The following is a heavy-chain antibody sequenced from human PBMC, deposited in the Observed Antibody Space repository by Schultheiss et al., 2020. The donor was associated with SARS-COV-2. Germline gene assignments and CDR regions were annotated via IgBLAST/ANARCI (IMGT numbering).Heavy chain of an antibody. D-gene: IGHD4-17*01. V-gene: IGHV4-61*08. CDR3: ARSPTVTRFYYMDV. Sequence: SETLSLTCTVSGGSISSGGYYWSWIRQHPGKGLEWIGHIYYSGSTNYNPSLKSRVTISVDTSKTQFSLRMNSVTAADTAVYYCARSPTVTRFYYMDVWGKGTTVTVSS. CDR1: GGSISSGGYY. J-gene: IGHJ6*03. CDR2: IYYSGST.